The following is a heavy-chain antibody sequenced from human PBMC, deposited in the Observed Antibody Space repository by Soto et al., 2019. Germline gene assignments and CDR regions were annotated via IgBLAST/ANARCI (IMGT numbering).Heavy chain of an antibody. CDR2: IYYSGST. Sequence: QVQLQESGPGLVKPSQTLSLTCTVSGGSISSGGYYWSWIRQHPGKGLEWIGYIYYSGSTYYNPSLTSRVTISVDTSKNQSSLKMSSVTAAVTAVYCCASEREVDYGDFFYYYGMDVWGQGTTVTVSS. CDR3: ASEREVDYGDFFYYYGMDV. D-gene: IGHD4-17*01. CDR1: GGSISSGGYY. V-gene: IGHV4-31*03. J-gene: IGHJ6*02.